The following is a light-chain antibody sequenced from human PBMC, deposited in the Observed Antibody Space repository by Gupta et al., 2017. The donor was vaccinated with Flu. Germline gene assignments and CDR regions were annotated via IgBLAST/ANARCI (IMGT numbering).Light chain of an antibody. Sequence: ETVLTQSPAPLSLSPGERATLSCRASQSVSKDLAWYQQKPGQAPRLLIYDASNRATGIPGRFSGSASGTDFTLTISKLDPEDFAVYYFQQRSDWPITFGQGTRLEIK. J-gene: IGKJ5*01. CDR1: QSVSKD. V-gene: IGKV3-11*01. CDR3: QQRSDWPIT. CDR2: DAS.